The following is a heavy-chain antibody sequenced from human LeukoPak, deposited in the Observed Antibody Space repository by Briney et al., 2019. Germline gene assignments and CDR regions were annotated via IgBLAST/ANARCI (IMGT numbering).Heavy chain of an antibody. CDR1: GGSISSGGYY. D-gene: IGHD2/OR15-2a*01. Sequence: SETLSLTCTVSGGSISSGGYYWSWIRQPPGKGLEWIGYIYHSGSTYYNPSLKSRVTISVDRSKNQFSLKLSSVTAADTAVYYCAGCKPYNWFDPWGQGTLVTVSS. V-gene: IGHV4-30-2*01. J-gene: IGHJ5*02. CDR2: IYHSGST. CDR3: AGCKPYNWFDP.